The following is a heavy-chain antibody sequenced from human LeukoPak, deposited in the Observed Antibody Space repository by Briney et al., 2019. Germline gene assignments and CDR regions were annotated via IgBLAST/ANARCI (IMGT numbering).Heavy chain of an antibody. CDR2: ISNDGSTI. J-gene: IGHJ2*01. CDR1: GFTFSDHY. Sequence: GGSLRHSCVASGFTFSDHYMSWIRQAPGKGLEWLSYISNDGSTIYYADSVKGRFTISRDNAKNSLYLQMNSLRAEDTALYYCAKDIGTGGTGWYFDLWGRGTLVTVSS. V-gene: IGHV3-11*01. D-gene: IGHD6-13*01. CDR3: AKDIGTGGTGWYFDL.